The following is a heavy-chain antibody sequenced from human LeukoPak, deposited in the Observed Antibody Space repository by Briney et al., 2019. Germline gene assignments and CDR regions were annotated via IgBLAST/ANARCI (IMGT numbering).Heavy chain of an antibody. V-gene: IGHV3-30*03. Sequence: GGSLRLSCAVSGITLSNYGMHWVRQAPGKGLEWVAVISYDGSNKYYADSVKGRFTISRDNSKNTLYLQMNSLRAEDTAVYYCARDFNYYDSSGYSRGGALDIWGQGTMVTVSS. D-gene: IGHD3-22*01. CDR3: ARDFNYYDSSGYSRGGALDI. J-gene: IGHJ3*02. CDR2: ISYDGSNK. CDR1: GITLSNYG.